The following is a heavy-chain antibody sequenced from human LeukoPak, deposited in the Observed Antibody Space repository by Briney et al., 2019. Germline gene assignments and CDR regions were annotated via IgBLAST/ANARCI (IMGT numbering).Heavy chain of an antibody. V-gene: IGHV4-34*01. CDR3: ARRKAYYTQAFDI. D-gene: IGHD3-3*01. CDR2: INHSGST. Sequence: SETLSLTCAVYGGSFSGYYWSWIRQPPGKGLEWIGEINHSGSTNYNPSLKSRVTISVDTSKNQFSLKLSSVTAADTAVYYCARRKAYYTQAFDIWGQGTMVTVSS. J-gene: IGHJ3*02. CDR1: GGSFSGYY.